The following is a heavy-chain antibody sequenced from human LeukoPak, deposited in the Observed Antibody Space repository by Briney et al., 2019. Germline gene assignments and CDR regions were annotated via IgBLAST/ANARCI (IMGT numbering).Heavy chain of an antibody. CDR1: GFTVSSDS. D-gene: IGHD4-17*01. V-gene: IGHV3-53*01. CDR3: IEGYGY. CDR2: IYSGGST. Sequence: GGSLRLSCTVSGFTVSSDSMSWVRQAPGKGLEWVSFIYSGGSTHYSDSVKGRFTISRDNSKNTLYLQMNSLRAEDTAVYYCIEGYGYWGQGTLVTVSS. J-gene: IGHJ4*02.